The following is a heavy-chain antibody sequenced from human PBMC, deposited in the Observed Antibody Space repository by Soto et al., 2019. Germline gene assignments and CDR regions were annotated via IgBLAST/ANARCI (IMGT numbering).Heavy chain of an antibody. D-gene: IGHD6-6*01. J-gene: IGHJ5*02. CDR3: ARDRFGVYSSSSGWSPRWFDP. V-gene: IGHV4-59*01. CDR1: GGSISSYY. CDR2: IYCSGST. Sequence: SETLSLTCTVSGGSISSYYWIWILQPPGKGLEWIGYIYCSGSTNYNPSLKSRVTISVDTSKNQFSLKLSSVTAADTAVYCCARDRFGVYSSSSGWSPRWFDPWGQGTLVTVSS.